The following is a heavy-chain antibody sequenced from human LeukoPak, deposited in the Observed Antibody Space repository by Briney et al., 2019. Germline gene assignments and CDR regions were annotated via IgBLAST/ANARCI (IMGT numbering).Heavy chain of an antibody. J-gene: IGHJ4*02. CDR1: GFTFSIYA. CDR2: ISGSCGST. CDR3: AKVVRFAFAY. D-gene: IGHD6-6*01. Sequence: GGSLRLSCAASGFTFSIYAMSWVRHAPGKGLEWGSAISGSCGSTYYTDSVKGRFTISRDNSKNTLYLKTTSLRAEHPAVSYCAKVVRFAFAYWGQGTLVTVSS. V-gene: IGHV3-23*01.